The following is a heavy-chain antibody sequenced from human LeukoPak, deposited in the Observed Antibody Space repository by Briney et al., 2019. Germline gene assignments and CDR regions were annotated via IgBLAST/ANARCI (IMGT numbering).Heavy chain of an antibody. CDR1: GGSFSGYY. Sequence: SETLSLTCAVYGGSFSGYYWSWIRQPPGKGLEWIGEINHSGSTNYNPSLKSRVTISVDTSKNQFSLKLSSVTAGDTAVYYCARGVGGYYFDYWGQGTLVTVSS. J-gene: IGHJ4*02. V-gene: IGHV4-34*01. CDR3: ARGVGGYYFDY. CDR2: INHSGST.